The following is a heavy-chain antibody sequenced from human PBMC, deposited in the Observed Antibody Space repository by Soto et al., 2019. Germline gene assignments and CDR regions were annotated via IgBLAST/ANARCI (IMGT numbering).Heavy chain of an antibody. CDR3: AKDGAGTRDFDY. Sequence: VGSLRLSCAASGFTFSSYARSWVRQAPGKGLEWVSAISGSGGSTYYADSVKGRFTISRDNSKDTLYLQMSSLRAEDTAVYYCAKDGAGTRDFDYWGQGTLVTVSS. CDR2: ISGSGGST. CDR1: GFTFSSYA. V-gene: IGHV3-23*01. D-gene: IGHD6-19*01. J-gene: IGHJ4*02.